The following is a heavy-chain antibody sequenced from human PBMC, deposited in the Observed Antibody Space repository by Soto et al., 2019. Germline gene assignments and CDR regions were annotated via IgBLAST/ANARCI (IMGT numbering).Heavy chain of an antibody. D-gene: IGHD2-2*01. V-gene: IGHV4-34*01. Sequence: QVQLQQWGAGLLKPSETLSLTCVVYGESFSGYYWNWIRQTPGKGLEWIGDVNHRGSTTYNPSLTRRVTISADTSKNLLSLNLSSVTAADTAVCYCAPSGVVPAAPWGQGTLVTVSS. CDR1: GESFSGYY. CDR3: APSGVVPAAP. J-gene: IGHJ5*02. CDR2: VNHRGST.